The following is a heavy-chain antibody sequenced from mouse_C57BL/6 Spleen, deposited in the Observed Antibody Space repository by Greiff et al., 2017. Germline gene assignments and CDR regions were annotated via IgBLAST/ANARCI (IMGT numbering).Heavy chain of an antibody. D-gene: IGHD1-1*01. Sequence: EVQLQESGGGLVKPGGSLKLSCAASGFTFSDYGMHWVRQAPEKGLEWVAYISSGSSTIYYADTVKGRFTISRDNAKNTLFLQMTSLRSEDTAMYYCARGNYGSRLFDYWGQGTTLTVSS. J-gene: IGHJ2*01. V-gene: IGHV5-17*01. CDR1: GFTFSDYG. CDR2: ISSGSSTI. CDR3: ARGNYGSRLFDY.